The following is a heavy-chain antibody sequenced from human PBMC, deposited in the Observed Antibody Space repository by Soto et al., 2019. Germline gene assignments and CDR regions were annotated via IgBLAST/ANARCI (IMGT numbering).Heavy chain of an antibody. CDR1: GDSISSSKW. J-gene: IGHJ4*02. CDR3: VRDVLGVQWELSD. V-gene: IGHV4-4*02. D-gene: IGHD1-26*01. CDR2: IYHTGPT. Sequence: SETLSLTCAVSGDSISSSKWWNWVRQPPGKGLEWIGEIYHTGPTNYNPSVKSRATISVDKSKNHFSLSLTSVTAADTAVYYCVRDVLGVQWELSDWGPGTLVTVYS.